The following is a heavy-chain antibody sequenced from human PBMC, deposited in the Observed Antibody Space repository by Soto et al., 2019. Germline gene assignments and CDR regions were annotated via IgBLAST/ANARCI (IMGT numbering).Heavy chain of an antibody. Sequence: GGSLRLSCAASGFTFSSYGMHWVRQAPGKGLEWVAIISYTGSKKYYADSVKGRFTISRDNFKNTLYLQMNSLRTEDTAVYYCAKDFGESSSTWTRTDYWGQGTLVTVSS. D-gene: IGHD6-13*01. V-gene: IGHV3-30*18. CDR1: GFTFSSYG. CDR2: ISYTGSKK. CDR3: AKDFGESSSTWTRTDY. J-gene: IGHJ4*02.